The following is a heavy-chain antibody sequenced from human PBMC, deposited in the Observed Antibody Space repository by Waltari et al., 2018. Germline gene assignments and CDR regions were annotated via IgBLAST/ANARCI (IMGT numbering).Heavy chain of an antibody. CDR3: ARHAEPVAGPDY. V-gene: IGHV4-38-2*01. CDR1: GYSISSGYY. D-gene: IGHD6-19*01. CDR2: IYHSGST. Sequence: QVQLQESGPGLVKPSETLSLTCAVSGYSISSGYYWGWIRQPPGKGLEWIGSIYHSGSTYYNPSLKSRVTISVDTSKNQFSLKLSSVTAADTAVYYSARHAEPVAGPDYWGQGTLVTVSS. J-gene: IGHJ4*02.